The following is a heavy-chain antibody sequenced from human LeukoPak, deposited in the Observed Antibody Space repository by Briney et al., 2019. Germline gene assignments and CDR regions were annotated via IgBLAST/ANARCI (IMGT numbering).Heavy chain of an antibody. Sequence: SETLSRTCAVYGGSFSGYCWSWIRQPPGKGLAWIGEINHSGSTNYNPSLKSRVTISVDTSKNQFCLKLSSVTAADTAVYYCARVVGSSSYLDYWGQGTLVTVSS. CDR1: GGSFSGYC. V-gene: IGHV4-34*01. J-gene: IGHJ4*02. CDR2: INHSGST. CDR3: ARVVGSSSYLDY. D-gene: IGHD6-13*01.